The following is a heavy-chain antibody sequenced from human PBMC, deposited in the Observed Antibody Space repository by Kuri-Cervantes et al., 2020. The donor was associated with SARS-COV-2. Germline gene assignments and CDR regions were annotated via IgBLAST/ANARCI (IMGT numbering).Heavy chain of an antibody. J-gene: IGHJ5*02. D-gene: IGHD3-22*01. CDR2: INHSGST. CDR3: ARLKEYYDISGYHNWFDP. CDR1: GGSFSGYY. V-gene: IGHV4-34*01. Sequence: SETLSLTCAVYGGSFSGYYWSWIRQPPGKGLEWIGEINHSGSTNYNPSLKSRVTISVDKSKNQFSLRLSSVTAADTAMYYCARLKEYYDISGYHNWFDPWGQGILVTVSS.